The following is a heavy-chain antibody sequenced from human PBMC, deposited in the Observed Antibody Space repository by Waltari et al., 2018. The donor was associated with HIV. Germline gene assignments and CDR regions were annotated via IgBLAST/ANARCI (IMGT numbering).Heavy chain of an antibody. CDR2: IYTRVST. CDR1: GGSISSGSYY. D-gene: IGHD2-8*02. Sequence: QVQLQESGPGLVKPSQTLSLTCTVSGGSISSGSYYWSWIRQPAGKGLEWIGRIYTRVSTNYHPALKSRVTIAIDTSKNQFSLKLSSVTAADTAVYYCARDITDGDRGGFDYWGQGTLVTVSS. V-gene: IGHV4-61*02. J-gene: IGHJ4*02. CDR3: ARDITDGDRGGFDY.